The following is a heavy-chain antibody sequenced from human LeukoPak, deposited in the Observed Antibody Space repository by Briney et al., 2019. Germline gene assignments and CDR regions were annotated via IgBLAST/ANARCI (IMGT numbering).Heavy chain of an antibody. Sequence: GGSLRLSCAASGFTFSNYAMHWVRQAPGKGLEWVAVISYDGSNKYYADSVKGRFTISRDNSKNTLYLQMNSLRAEDTAVYYCARDKHGDYGDFDYWGQGILVTVSS. CDR1: GFTFSNYA. J-gene: IGHJ4*02. V-gene: IGHV3-30-3*01. CDR2: ISYDGSNK. CDR3: ARDKHGDYGDFDY. D-gene: IGHD4-17*01.